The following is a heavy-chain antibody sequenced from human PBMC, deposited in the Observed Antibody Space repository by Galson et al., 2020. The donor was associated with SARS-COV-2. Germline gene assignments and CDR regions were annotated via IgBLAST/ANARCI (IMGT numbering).Heavy chain of an antibody. Sequence: GGSLRLSCAASGFTFSNYGMHWVRQAPGKGLEWVAVISYDGSTKYYADSVKGRFTISRDNSKNTMYLQMNSPRAEDTAVYYCAKGWQINYYRYTYFDYWGQGTLVTVSS. CDR1: GFTFSNYG. CDR3: AKGWQINYYRYTYFDY. D-gene: IGHD4-4*01. J-gene: IGHJ4*02. CDR2: ISYDGSTK. V-gene: IGHV3-30*18.